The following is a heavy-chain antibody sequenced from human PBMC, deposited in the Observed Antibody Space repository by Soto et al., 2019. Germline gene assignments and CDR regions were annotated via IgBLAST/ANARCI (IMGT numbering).Heavy chain of an antibody. V-gene: IGHV3-23*01. CDR1: GFTFSSYA. Sequence: PGGSLRLSCAASGFTFSSYAMSWVRQAPGKGLEWVSSISGSGGSIYYADSVKGRLTISRDNSKNTLYLQMNSLRAEDTAVYYCAIHAQVGAMPCFDYWGQGTLVTVSS. D-gene: IGHD2-2*01. CDR2: ISGSGGSI. CDR3: AIHAQVGAMPCFDY. J-gene: IGHJ4*02.